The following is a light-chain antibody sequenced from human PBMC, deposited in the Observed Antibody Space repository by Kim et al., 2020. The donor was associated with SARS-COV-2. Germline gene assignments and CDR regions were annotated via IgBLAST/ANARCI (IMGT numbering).Light chain of an antibody. V-gene: IGLV2-14*03. CDR3: SSYTTGSTWV. J-gene: IGLJ3*02. Sequence: GQSITISCTGTSSDVGNYNYVSWYQQNPGKAPKLMIYDVSKRPSGVSNRFSGSKSGNTASLTISGLQAEDEADYYCSSYTTGSTWVFGGGTQLTVL. CDR2: DVS. CDR1: SSDVGNYNY.